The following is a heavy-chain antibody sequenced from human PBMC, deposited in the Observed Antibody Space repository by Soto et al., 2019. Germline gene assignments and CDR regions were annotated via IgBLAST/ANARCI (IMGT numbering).Heavy chain of an antibody. CDR2: IDPSDSYI. CDR3: ARRGSSSSFFYDS. CDR1: GYRFTSSW. V-gene: IGHV5-10-1*01. J-gene: IGHJ4*02. Sequence: PGESLKISCQGSGYRFTSSWISWARQMPGEGLEWMGRIDPSDSYINYSPSFQGRVTISADKSISTAYLQWSSLKASDTAMYYCARRGSSSSFFYDSWGQGTLVTVSS. D-gene: IGHD6-6*01.